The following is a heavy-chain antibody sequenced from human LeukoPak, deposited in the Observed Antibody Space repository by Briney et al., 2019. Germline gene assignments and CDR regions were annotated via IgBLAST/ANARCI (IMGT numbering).Heavy chain of an antibody. CDR1: GFTFSSYA. V-gene: IGHV3-30*04. D-gene: IGHD2-8*01. CDR2: ISYDGSNK. CDR3: ARDSGLYCTNGVCPSPVRTGFDP. J-gene: IGHJ5*02. Sequence: GGSLRLSCAASGFTFSSYAMHWVRQAPGKGLEWVAVISYDGSNKYYADSVKGRFTISRDNSKNTLYLQMNSLRAEDTAVYYCARDSGLYCTNGVCPSPVRTGFDPWGQGTLVTVSS.